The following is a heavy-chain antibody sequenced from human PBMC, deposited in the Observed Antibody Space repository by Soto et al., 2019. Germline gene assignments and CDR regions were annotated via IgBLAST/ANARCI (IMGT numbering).Heavy chain of an antibody. J-gene: IGHJ6*02. CDR3: ARDRPRNYDILTGYYNGYYGMDV. CDR1: GGSISSGDYY. V-gene: IGHV4-30-4*01. D-gene: IGHD3-9*01. CDR2: IYYSGST. Sequence: LSLTCTVSGGSISSGDYYWSWIRQPPGKGLEWIGYIYYSGSTYYNPSLKSRVTISVDTSKSQFSLKLSSVTAADTAVYYCARDRPRNYDILTGYYNGYYGMDVWGQGTTVTVSS.